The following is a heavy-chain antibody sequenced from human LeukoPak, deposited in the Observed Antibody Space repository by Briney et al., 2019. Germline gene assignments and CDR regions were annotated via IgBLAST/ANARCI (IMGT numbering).Heavy chain of an antibody. CDR3: AARIAAAGPYYYYGMDV. CDR2: INPSGGST. D-gene: IGHD6-13*01. V-gene: IGHV1-46*01. Sequence: GASVNVSCTASGYTFTSYYMHWVRQAPGQGLEWMGIINPSGGSTSYAQKFQGRVTMTRDTSTSTVYMELSSLRSEDTAVYYCAARIAAAGPYYYYGMDVWGQGTTVTVSS. J-gene: IGHJ6*02. CDR1: GYTFTSYY.